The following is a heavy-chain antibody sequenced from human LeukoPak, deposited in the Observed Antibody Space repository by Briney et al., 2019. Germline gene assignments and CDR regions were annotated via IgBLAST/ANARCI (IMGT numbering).Heavy chain of an antibody. CDR2: IRYDGSNK. J-gene: IGHJ6*01. Sequence: GGSLRLSCAASGFTFSSYGMPWVRQAPGKGLEWVAFIRYDGSNKYYADSVKGQFTISRDNSKNTLYLQMNSLRAEDTAVYYCAKDGGSRIYYYYYGMDVWGQGTTVTVSS. V-gene: IGHV3-30*02. CDR1: GFTFSSYG. D-gene: IGHD2-2*01. CDR3: AKDGGSRIYYYYYGMDV.